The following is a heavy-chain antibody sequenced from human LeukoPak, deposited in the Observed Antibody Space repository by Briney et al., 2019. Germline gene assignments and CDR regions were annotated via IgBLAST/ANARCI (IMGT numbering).Heavy chain of an antibody. CDR3: ARVSFVPYNSSGYYYYGMDV. CDR2: IIPIFGTA. D-gene: IGHD3-22*01. V-gene: IGHV1-69*01. J-gene: IGHJ6*02. Sequence: SVKVSCKASGGTFSSYAISWVRQAPGQGLEWMGGIIPIFGTANYAQKFQGRVTITADESTSTAYMELSSLRSEDTAVYYCARVSFVPYNSSGYYYYGMDVWGQGTTVTVSS. CDR1: GGTFSSYA.